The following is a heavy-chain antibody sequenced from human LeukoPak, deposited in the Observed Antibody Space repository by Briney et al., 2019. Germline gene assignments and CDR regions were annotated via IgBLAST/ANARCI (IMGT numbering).Heavy chain of an antibody. CDR1: GGSFSGYY. V-gene: IGHV4-34*01. D-gene: IGHD3-10*01. CDR2: INHSGST. J-gene: IGHJ4*02. Sequence: KPSETLSLTCAVYGGSFSGYYWSWIRQPPGKGLEWIGEINHSGSTNYNPSLKSRVTISVDTSKNQFSLKLSSVTAADTAVYYCARGKGRWFGRYFDYWGQGTLVTVSS. CDR3: ARGKGRWFGRYFDY.